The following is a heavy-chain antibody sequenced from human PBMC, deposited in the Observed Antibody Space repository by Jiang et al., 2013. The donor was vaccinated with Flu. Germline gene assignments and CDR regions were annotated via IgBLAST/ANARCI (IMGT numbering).Heavy chain of an antibody. J-gene: IGHJ4*02. CDR3: ARSRGYFDN. D-gene: IGHD3-16*01. CDR1: GGSISSYY. Sequence: GPGLVKPSETLSLTCTVSGGSISSYYWSWIRQPPGKGLEWIGYVSYSGSTNYNPSLKSRVTISVDTSKNQFSLKLSSVTAADTAVYYCARSRGYFDNWGQGTLVTVSS. V-gene: IGHV4-59*01. CDR2: VSYSGST.